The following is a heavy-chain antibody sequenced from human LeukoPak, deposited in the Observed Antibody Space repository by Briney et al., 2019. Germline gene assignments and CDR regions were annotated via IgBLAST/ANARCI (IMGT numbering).Heavy chain of an antibody. V-gene: IGHV3-74*03. CDR1: GFTFSSYW. Sequence: GGSLRLSCAGSGFTFSSYWMHWVRQAPGKGLVWISRINSDGASTTYADSVRGRFTIPRDNAKNTLFLQMNSLRVEDTAVYFCARDPGRYCSTSSCYENWFDSWGQGTLVTVSS. CDR3: ARDPGRYCSTSSCYENWFDS. D-gene: IGHD2-2*01. CDR2: INSDGAST. J-gene: IGHJ5*01.